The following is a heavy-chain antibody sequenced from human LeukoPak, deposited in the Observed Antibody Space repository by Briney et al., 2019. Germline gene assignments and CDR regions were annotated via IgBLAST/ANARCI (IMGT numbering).Heavy chain of an antibody. CDR3: ARQADVPSSIGYFDF. CDR2: ISHGGST. Sequence: SETLSLTCAVSDYSISNAYYWGWIRQPPGKGLEWIGSISHGGSTHYNASLKSRVIISLEASKNQFSLRPSSVTAADTAVYYCARQADVPSSIGYFDFWGQGAPVTVSS. D-gene: IGHD2/OR15-2a*01. V-gene: IGHV4-38-2*01. CDR1: DYSISNAYY. J-gene: IGHJ4*02.